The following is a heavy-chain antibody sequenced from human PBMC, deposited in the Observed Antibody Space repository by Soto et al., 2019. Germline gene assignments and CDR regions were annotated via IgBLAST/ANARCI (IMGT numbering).Heavy chain of an antibody. J-gene: IGHJ6*02. Sequence: QVQLVESGGGVVQPGRSLRLSCAASGFTFSSYAMHWVRQAPGKGLEWVAVISYDGSNKYYADSVKGRFTISRDNSKNTLYLQMNSLRAEETAVYYCARDSPAGYSSSWYSLDGMDVWGQGTTVTVSS. D-gene: IGHD6-13*01. V-gene: IGHV3-30-3*01. CDR2: ISYDGSNK. CDR1: GFTFSSYA. CDR3: ARDSPAGYSSSWYSLDGMDV.